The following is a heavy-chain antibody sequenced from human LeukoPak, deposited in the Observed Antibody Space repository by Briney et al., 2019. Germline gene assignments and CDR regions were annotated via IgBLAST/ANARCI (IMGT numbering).Heavy chain of an antibody. D-gene: IGHD2-15*01. J-gene: IGHJ4*02. CDR2: IRYDGSNK. V-gene: IGHV3-30*02. CDR3: AKPLVEY. Sequence: GGSLRLSCAASGFTFSSYGMHSVRQAPGKGLEWVAFIRYDGSNKYYADSVKGRFTISRDNSKNTLYLQMHSLRAEDTAAYYCAKPLVEYLGQGTLVTVSS. CDR1: GFTFSSYG.